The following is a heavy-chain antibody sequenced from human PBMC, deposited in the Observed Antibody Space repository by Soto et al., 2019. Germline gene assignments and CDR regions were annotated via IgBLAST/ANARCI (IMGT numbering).Heavy chain of an antibody. CDR1: GDSISSSSYY. V-gene: IGHV4-39*01. D-gene: IGHD6-19*01. J-gene: IGHJ4*02. Sequence: SETLSLTCTVSGDSISSSSYYWGWIRQPPGKGLEWIGNIYYSGSTYYKSSLRSRVTISVDTSKSQFSLKLSSVTAADTAVYYCARQAVAFVDSWGQGTLVTVSS. CDR3: ARQAVAFVDS. CDR2: IYYSGST.